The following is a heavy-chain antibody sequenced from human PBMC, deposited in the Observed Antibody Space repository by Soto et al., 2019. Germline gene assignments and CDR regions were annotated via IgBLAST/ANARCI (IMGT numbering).Heavy chain of an antibody. CDR2: IYYSGST. CDR1: GGSIRSSSYY. CDR3: ARLVREKQWLTTYYYYYGMDV. V-gene: IGHV4-39*01. D-gene: IGHD6-19*01. Sequence: SETLSLTCTVSGGSIRSSSYYWGWIRQPPGKGLEWIGSIYYSGSTYYNPSLKSRVTISVDTSKNQFSLKLSSVTAADTAVYYCARLVREKQWLTTYYYYYGMDVWGQGTTVTV. J-gene: IGHJ6*02.